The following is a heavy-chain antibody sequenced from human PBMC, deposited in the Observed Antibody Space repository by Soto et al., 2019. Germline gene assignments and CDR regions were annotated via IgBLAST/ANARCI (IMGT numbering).Heavy chain of an antibody. J-gene: IGHJ4*02. CDR2: IWYDGSNK. V-gene: IGHV3-30*02. CDR3: AKEDVWFAKDY. D-gene: IGHD3-10*01. Sequence: GGSLRLSCAASGFTFRSYGMHWVRQDSGKGLEWVAVIWYDGSNKQYADSVRGRFTISRDNSENTLYLQMNSLRPEDTAVYYCAKEDVWFAKDYWGQGTLVTVS. CDR1: GFTFRSYG.